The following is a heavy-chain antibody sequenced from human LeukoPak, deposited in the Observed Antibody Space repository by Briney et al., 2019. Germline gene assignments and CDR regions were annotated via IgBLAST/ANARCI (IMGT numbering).Heavy chain of an antibody. J-gene: IGHJ4*02. D-gene: IGHD3-22*01. Sequence: PGGSLRLSCAASGFTFSSYRMHWVRQAPGKGLVWVSRINSDGSSTSYADSVKGRFTISRDNAKNTLYLQMNSLRAEDTAVYYCARAVPYYYDSSGYPDYWGQGTLVTVSS. CDR3: ARAVPYYYDSSGYPDY. CDR1: GFTFSSYR. CDR2: INSDGSST. V-gene: IGHV3-74*01.